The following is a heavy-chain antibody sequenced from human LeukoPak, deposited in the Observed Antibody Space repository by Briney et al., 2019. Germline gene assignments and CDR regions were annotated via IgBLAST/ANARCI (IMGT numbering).Heavy chain of an antibody. Sequence: PGGSLRLSCAASGFTVSSSYISWVRQAPGKGLEWVSVLYSGANTYYADSVKGRFTISRDNSKNTLYLQVNSLRAEDTAVYYCARDLPHDYGNYVNAFDIWGQGTMVTVSS. CDR3: ARDLPHDYGNYVNAFDI. J-gene: IGHJ3*02. D-gene: IGHD4-11*01. CDR1: GFTVSSSY. V-gene: IGHV3-66*01. CDR2: LYSGANT.